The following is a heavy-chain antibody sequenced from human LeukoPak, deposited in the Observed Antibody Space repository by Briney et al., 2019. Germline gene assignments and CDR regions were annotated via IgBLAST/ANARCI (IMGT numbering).Heavy chain of an antibody. Sequence: GASVEVSCKASGYTFTGYYMHWVRQAPGQGLEWMGWINPNSGGTNYAQKFQGRVTMTRDTSISTAYMELSRLRSDDTAVYYCARGPAYCSSTSCPNWFDPWGQGTLVTVSS. CDR3: ARGPAYCSSTSCPNWFDP. V-gene: IGHV1-2*02. D-gene: IGHD2-2*01. CDR1: GYTFTGYY. CDR2: INPNSGGT. J-gene: IGHJ5*02.